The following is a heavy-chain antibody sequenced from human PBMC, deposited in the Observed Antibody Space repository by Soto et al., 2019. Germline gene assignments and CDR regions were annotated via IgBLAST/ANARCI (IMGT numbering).Heavy chain of an antibody. V-gene: IGHV4-31*03. D-gene: IGHD2-15*01. Sequence: QVQLQESGPGLVKPSQTLSLTCTVSGGSISSGGYYWSWIRQHPGKGLEWIGYTYYSGSTYYNPSLKSRVTTSVFTSKNQFSLKLSSVTAADTAVYYCARVSSSYSSRCLHVWGQVTTVTVSS. CDR1: GGSISSGGYY. J-gene: IGHJ6*02. CDR3: ARVSSSYSSRCLHV. CDR2: TYYSGST.